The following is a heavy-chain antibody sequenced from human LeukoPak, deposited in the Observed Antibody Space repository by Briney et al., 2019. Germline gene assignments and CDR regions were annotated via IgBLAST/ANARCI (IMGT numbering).Heavy chain of an antibody. CDR1: GYNFSPYW. J-gene: IGHJ4*02. CDR2: IYPGDSDT. V-gene: IGHV5-51*01. Sequence: GESLKISCKGSGYNFSPYWIAWVRQMPGKGLEWTGIIYPGDSDTRYNPSFQGQLTISADKSINTAYLQWSSLKASDTAMYYCARTYYYDSNGSPTFFDYWGQGTLVTVSS. CDR3: ARTYYYDSNGSPTFFDY. D-gene: IGHD3-22*01.